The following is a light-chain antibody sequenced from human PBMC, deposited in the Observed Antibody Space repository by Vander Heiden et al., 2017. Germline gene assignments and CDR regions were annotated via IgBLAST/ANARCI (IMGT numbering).Light chain of an antibody. J-gene: IGKJ4*01. CDR2: GAS. Sequence: EIVLTQPPGPLSLSPGERATLSCRASQSVSSSYLAWYQQKPGQAPRLLIYGASSRATGIPDRFSGSGSGTDFTLTISRLEPEDFAVYYCQQYGSSPLTFGGGTKVEIK. CDR3: QQYGSSPLT. CDR1: QSVSSSY. V-gene: IGKV3-20*01.